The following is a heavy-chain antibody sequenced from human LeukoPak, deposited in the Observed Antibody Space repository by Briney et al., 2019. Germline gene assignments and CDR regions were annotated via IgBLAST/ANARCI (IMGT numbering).Heavy chain of an antibody. V-gene: IGHV4-59*02. Sequence: SETLSLTCAVSGGSVTTYHWTWIRQPPGKGLEWIGHIHYSGGADYNPSLKSRVSMSLDTSKNHFSLRLTSVTAADTGVYFCARAEGAASHIWGQGTMVTVSS. D-gene: IGHD3-16*01. CDR2: IHYSGGA. J-gene: IGHJ3*02. CDR1: GGSVTTYH. CDR3: ARAEGAASHI.